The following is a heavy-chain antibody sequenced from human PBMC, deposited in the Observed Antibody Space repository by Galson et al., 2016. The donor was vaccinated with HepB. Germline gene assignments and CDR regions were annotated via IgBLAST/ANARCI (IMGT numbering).Heavy chain of an antibody. V-gene: IGHV2-5*02. J-gene: IGHJ5*02. CDR1: GFSLRTSGEG. CDR3: AHTRMKGDSSSWFVWSGWFDP. CDR2: IYWDDDK. D-gene: IGHD6-13*01. Sequence: PALVKPTQTLTLTCTFSGFSLRTSGEGVGWIRQPPGKALEWLALIYWDDDKRYSPSLKSRVTITKDTSKNQVVVTMTNMDPVDTATYFCAHTRMKGDSSSWFVWSGWFDPWGQGTLVTVSS.